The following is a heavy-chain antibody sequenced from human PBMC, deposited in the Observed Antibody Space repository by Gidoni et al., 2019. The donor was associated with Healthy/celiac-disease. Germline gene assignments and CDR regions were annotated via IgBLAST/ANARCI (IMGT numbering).Heavy chain of an antibody. CDR2: ISWNSGSI. V-gene: IGHV3-9*01. CDR3: AKDAIAAAGTSEVTWFDP. J-gene: IGHJ5*02. CDR1: GVTFDDYG. Sequence: EVRRVECGGGWVHPGRSLGLSCATPGVTFDDYGVHWVRQGPGKGLEWVSCISWNSGSIGYADSAKGRFTISRDNAKNSLYLPMNSLRAEDTALYYCAKDAIAAAGTSEVTWFDPWGQGTLVTVSS. D-gene: IGHD6-13*01.